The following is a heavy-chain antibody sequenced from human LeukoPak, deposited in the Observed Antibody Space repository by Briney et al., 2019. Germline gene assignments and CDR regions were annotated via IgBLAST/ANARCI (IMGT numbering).Heavy chain of an antibody. J-gene: IGHJ6*03. CDR1: GFTFSSYG. Sequence: GGSLRLSCAASGFTFSSYGMSWVRQAPGKGLEWVSAISGSGGSTYYADSVKGRFTISRDNSKNTLYLQRNSLRAEDTAVYYCAKDSGSSSWPHYYYYYMDVWGKGTTVTISS. V-gene: IGHV3-23*01. CDR3: AKDSGSSSWPHYYYYYMDV. CDR2: ISGSGGST. D-gene: IGHD6-13*01.